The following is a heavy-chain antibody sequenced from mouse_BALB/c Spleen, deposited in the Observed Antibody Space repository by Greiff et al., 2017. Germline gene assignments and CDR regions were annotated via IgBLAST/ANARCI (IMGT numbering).Heavy chain of an antibody. D-gene: IGHD3-1*01. CDR2: IYPGSGST. CDR1: GYTFTSYW. V-gene: IGHV1S22*01. J-gene: IGHJ4*01. CDR3: TRQARATYAMDY. Sequence: LQQPGSELVRPGASVKLSCKASGYTFTSYWMHWVKQRHGQGLEWIGNIYPGSGSTNYDEKFKSKGTLTVDTSSSTAYMHLSSLTSEDSAVYYCTRQARATYAMDYWGQGTSVTVSS.